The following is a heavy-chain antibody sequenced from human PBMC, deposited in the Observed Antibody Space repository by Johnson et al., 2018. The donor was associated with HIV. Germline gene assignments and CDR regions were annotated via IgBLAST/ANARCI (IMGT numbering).Heavy chain of an antibody. J-gene: IGHJ3*02. V-gene: IGHV3-43*01. Sequence: VQLVESGGVVVQPGGSLRLSCAASGFTFDDYTMHWVRQAPGKGLEWVSLISWDGGSTYYADSVKGRFTISRDNSKNSLYLQMNSLRTEDTALYYCARAPYYYDSSGEGAFDIWGQGTMVTVSS. CDR2: ISWDGGST. CDR1: GFTFDDYT. D-gene: IGHD3-22*01. CDR3: ARAPYYYDSSGEGAFDI.